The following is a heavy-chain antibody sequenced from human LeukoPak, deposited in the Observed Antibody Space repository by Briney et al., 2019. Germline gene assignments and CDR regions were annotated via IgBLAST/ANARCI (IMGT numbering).Heavy chain of an antibody. CDR2: INPNSGGT. J-gene: IGHJ5*02. Sequence: APVKVSCKASGYTFTGYYMHWVRQAPGQGLEWMGWINPNSGGTNYAQKFQGRVTMTRDTSISTAYMELSRLRSDDTAVYYCARCRPAAISNWFDPWGQGTLVTVSS. V-gene: IGHV1-2*02. CDR1: GYTFTGYY. CDR3: ARCRPAAISNWFDP. D-gene: IGHD2-2*02.